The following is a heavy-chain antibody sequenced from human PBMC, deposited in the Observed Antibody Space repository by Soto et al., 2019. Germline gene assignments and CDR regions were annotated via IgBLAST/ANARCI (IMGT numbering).Heavy chain of an antibody. J-gene: IGHJ4*02. D-gene: IGHD5-18*01. CDR2: IFYSGGT. CDR3: ARGAADTALVDS. CDR1: GGSIRSYY. V-gene: IGHV4-59*01. Sequence: SETLSLTCTVSGGSIRSYYWTWIRQPPGKGLEWLGYIFYSGGTFYNPSLKSRVTISIHTSKSQFSLQLTSVTAADTAVYYCARGAADTALVDSWGQGTLVTVSS.